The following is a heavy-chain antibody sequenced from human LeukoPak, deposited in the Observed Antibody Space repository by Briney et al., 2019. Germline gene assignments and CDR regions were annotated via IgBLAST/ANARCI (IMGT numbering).Heavy chain of an antibody. Sequence: GGSLRLSCAASGFTFSSYSMNWVRQAPGKGLEWVSHITASGTAMFYADSVKGRFTISRDNAKNSLYLQMNSLRAEDTAVYYCATLETGGTFDYWGQGTLVTVSS. V-gene: IGHV3-48*01. CDR1: GFTFSSYS. D-gene: IGHD1-14*01. CDR2: ITASGTAM. J-gene: IGHJ4*02. CDR3: ATLETGGTFDY.